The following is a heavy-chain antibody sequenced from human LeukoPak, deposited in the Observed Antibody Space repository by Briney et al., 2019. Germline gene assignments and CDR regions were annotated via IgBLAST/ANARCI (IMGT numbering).Heavy chain of an antibody. Sequence: PGGSLRLSCAASAFTFSNYAMSWVRQAPGKGLEWVSTISNSDSSTYYADSVKGRFTNSRDNSENTLYLQMNSLRAEDTAVYYCAKATGYLLWGQGTLVIVSS. CDR3: AKATGYLL. CDR2: ISNSDSST. V-gene: IGHV3-23*01. J-gene: IGHJ4*02. D-gene: IGHD1-14*01. CDR1: AFTFSNYA.